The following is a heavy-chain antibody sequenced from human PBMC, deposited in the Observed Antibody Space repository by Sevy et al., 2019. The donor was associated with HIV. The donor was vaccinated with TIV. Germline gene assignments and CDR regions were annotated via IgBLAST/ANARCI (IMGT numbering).Heavy chain of an antibody. D-gene: IGHD3-10*01. CDR2: IYYSGST. Sequence: SETLSLTCTVSGGSISSYYWSWIRQPPGKGLEWIGYIYYSGSTNYNPSLKSRVTISVDTSMNQFSLKLSSVTASETAVYYCARYRGRSIYDYYYGMDVWGQGTTVTVSS. V-gene: IGHV4-59*01. J-gene: IGHJ6*02. CDR3: ARYRGRSIYDYYYGMDV. CDR1: GGSISSYY.